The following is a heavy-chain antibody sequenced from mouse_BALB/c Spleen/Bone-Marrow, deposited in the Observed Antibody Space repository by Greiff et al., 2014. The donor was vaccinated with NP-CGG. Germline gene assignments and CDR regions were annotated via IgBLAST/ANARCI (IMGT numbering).Heavy chain of an antibody. CDR1: GYTFSSYW. CDR2: ILPGSGSF. Sequence: VQRVESGAELMKPGATVKISCKATGYTFSSYWLEWVIQRPGHGLEWIGEILPGSGSFNYNEKFKGKATFTADTSSNIAYMHLSSLTSEDSAVYYCARWHYGNYYYAMDYWGQGTSVTVSS. CDR3: ARWHYGNYYYAMDY. J-gene: IGHJ4*01. D-gene: IGHD2-1*01. V-gene: IGHV1-9*01.